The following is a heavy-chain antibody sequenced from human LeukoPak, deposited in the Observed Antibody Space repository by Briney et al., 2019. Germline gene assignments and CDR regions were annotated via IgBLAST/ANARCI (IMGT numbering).Heavy chain of an antibody. CDR3: ARGAEVGGTQGAYYYYGLDG. CDR1: GFTFSSYA. CDR2: ISGSGGST. J-gene: IGHJ6*02. D-gene: IGHD3-16*01. Sequence: HAGGSLRLSCAASGFTFSSYAMSWVRQAPGKGLEWVSAISGSGGSTYYADSVKGRFTISRENSKNTLYLQMNSRRAEDTAVYYGARGAEVGGTQGAYYYYGLDGWGQGTTVTVSS. V-gene: IGHV3-23*01.